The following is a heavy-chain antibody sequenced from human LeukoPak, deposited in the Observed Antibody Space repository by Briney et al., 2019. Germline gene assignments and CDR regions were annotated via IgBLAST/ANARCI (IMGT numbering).Heavy chain of an antibody. Sequence: GGSLRLSCAASGFTFSSYAMSWVRQAPGKGLGWVSAISGSGGSTYYADSVKGRFTISRDNSKNTLYLQMNSLRAEDTAVYYCAKDLLRFLEWLPNYYYYGMDVWGQGTTVTVSS. V-gene: IGHV3-23*01. CDR3: AKDLLRFLEWLPNYYYYGMDV. D-gene: IGHD3-3*01. CDR2: ISGSGGST. CDR1: GFTFSSYA. J-gene: IGHJ6*02.